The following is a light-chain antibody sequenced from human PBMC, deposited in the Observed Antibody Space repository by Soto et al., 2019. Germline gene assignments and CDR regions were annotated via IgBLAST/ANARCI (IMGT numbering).Light chain of an antibody. CDR2: DVN. V-gene: IGLV2-14*01. CDR3: TSYASGSSHVV. CDR1: SSDIGGYDY. J-gene: IGLJ2*01. Sequence: QSALTQPASVSGSPGQSITPSCTGTSSDIGGYDYVSWYQRHPGKAPKLIIYDVNNRPSGVSNRFSGSKSGNTASLTISGLQAADEADYYCTSYASGSSHVVFGGGTKLTVL.